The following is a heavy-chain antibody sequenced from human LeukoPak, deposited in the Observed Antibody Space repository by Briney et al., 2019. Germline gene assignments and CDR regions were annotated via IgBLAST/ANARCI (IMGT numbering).Heavy chain of an antibody. CDR1: GYSISSGYY. CDR2: FFHSGNT. Sequence: SETLSLTCTVSGYSISSGYYWGWIRQPPGKGLEWSGSFFHSGNTYYNPSLKSRVTISVDTSKNQFSLKLSSVTAADTAVYYCARGRNDPNYYMDVWGKGTTVTVSS. CDR3: ARGRNDPNYYMDV. V-gene: IGHV4-38-2*02. J-gene: IGHJ6*03.